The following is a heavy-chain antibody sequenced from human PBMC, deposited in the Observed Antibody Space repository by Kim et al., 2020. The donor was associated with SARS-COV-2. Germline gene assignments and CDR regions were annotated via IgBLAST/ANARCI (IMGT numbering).Heavy chain of an antibody. Sequence: SETLSLTCAVYGGSFSGYYWSWIRQPPGKGLEWIGEINHSGSTNYNPSLKSRVTISVDTSKNQFSLKLSSVTAADTAVYYCARGLGDYGGNPRAYYFDYWGQGTLVTVSS. CDR2: INHSGST. CDR1: GGSFSGYY. D-gene: IGHD4-17*01. CDR3: ARGLGDYGGNPRAYYFDY. J-gene: IGHJ4*02. V-gene: IGHV4-34*01.